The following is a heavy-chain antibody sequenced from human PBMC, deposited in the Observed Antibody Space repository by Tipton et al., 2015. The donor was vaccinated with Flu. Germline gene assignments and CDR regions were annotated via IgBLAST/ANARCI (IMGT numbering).Heavy chain of an antibody. CDR3: SRGLATFGPSTPFDH. D-gene: IGHD3-16*01. Sequence: TLSLTCSVSGDSMNTDDFSWSWIRQPPGKALEWIGYIYYNGNTLYNPSFRSRVSMSIDRSKTEFSLKLKSVTAADTAVYFCSRGLATFGPSTPFDHWGQGALVTVSS. CDR1: GDSMNTDDFS. J-gene: IGHJ4*02. V-gene: IGHV4-30-2*01. CDR2: IYYNGNT.